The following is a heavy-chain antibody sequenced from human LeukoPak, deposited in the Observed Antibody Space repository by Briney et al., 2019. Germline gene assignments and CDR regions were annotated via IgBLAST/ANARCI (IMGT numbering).Heavy chain of an antibody. CDR2: IYSGGST. D-gene: IGHD3-22*01. CDR3: ARHLYYDSSGYYYDY. J-gene: IGHJ4*02. V-gene: IGHV3-66*04. Sequence: GGSLRLSCAASGFTVSSNYMSWVRQAPGKGLEWVSVIYSGGSTYYADSVKGRFTISRDNSKNTLYLQMNSLRAEDTAVYYCARHLYYDSSGYYYDYWGQGTLVTVSS. CDR1: GFTVSSNY.